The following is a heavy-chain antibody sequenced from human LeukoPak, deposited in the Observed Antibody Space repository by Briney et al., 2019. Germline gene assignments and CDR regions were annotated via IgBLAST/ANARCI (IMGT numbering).Heavy chain of an antibody. CDR2: ISSSGSTI. V-gene: IGHV3-48*02. D-gene: IGHD5/OR15-5a*01. J-gene: IGHJ3*02. CDR3: ARDVFYAFDI. Sequence: GGSLRLSCAASGFTFSSYSMNWVRQAPGKGLEWFSYISSSGSTIYYADSVKGRFTISRDNAKNSLYLQMNNLRDEDTALYYCARDVFYAFDIWGLGTVVTVSS. CDR1: GFTFSSYS.